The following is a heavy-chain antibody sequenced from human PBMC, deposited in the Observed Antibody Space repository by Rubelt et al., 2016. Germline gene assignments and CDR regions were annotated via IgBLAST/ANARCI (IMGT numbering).Heavy chain of an antibody. V-gene: IGHV4-39*01. Sequence: QVQLQESGPGLVKPSETLSLTCTVSGGSISSSSYYWGWIRQPPGKGLEWIGSIYYSGGTYYNRSLKRRVTISVDTSKNQCSLKLSSVTAADTAVYYCARRSSAADFFDYWGQGTLVTVSS. CDR2: IYYSGGT. CDR1: GGSISSSSYY. J-gene: IGHJ4*02. D-gene: IGHD6-13*01. CDR3: ARRSSAADFFDY.